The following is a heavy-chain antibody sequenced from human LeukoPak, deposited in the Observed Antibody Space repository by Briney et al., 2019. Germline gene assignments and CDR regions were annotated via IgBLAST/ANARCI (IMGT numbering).Heavy chain of an antibody. Sequence: PGRSLRLSCAASGFTFSSYGMHWVRQAPGKGLECVSDISGSAGSTYYADSVKGRFTISRDTSKNTLYLQMNSLRAEDTAIYYCAKSVTTVPHYFDYWGQGTLVTVSS. J-gene: IGHJ4*02. CDR3: AKSVTTVPHYFDY. CDR1: GFTFSSYG. CDR2: ISGSAGST. D-gene: IGHD4-17*01. V-gene: IGHV3-23*01.